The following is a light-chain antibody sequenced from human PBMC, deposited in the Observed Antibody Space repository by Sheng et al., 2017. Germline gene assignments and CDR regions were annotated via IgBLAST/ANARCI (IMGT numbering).Light chain of an antibody. V-gene: IGKV3D-20*01. CDR2: DAS. J-gene: IGKJ1*01. CDR1: QSITGRY. CDR3: QHYDGSPLT. Sequence: EIVLTQSPATLSLSPGERATLSCRASQSITGRYLAWYQQKPGLAPRLLIRDASTRAIGIPDRFSGSGSGTDFTLTISRLEPEDFAVYFCQHYDGSPLTFGQGTKVEIK.